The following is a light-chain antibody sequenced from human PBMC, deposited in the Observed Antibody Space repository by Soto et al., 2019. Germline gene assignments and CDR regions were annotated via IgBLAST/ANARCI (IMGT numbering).Light chain of an antibody. V-gene: IGKV3-11*01. Sequence: EIVLTQSPGTLSLSPGERATLSCRASQSVSSSNLAWYQQEPGRAPRLLIYGASNRATGIPARFSGSGSGTDFTLTISSLEPEDFAVYYCHQRQSWPRTFGQGTKVDIK. CDR3: HQRQSWPRT. CDR2: GAS. CDR1: QSVSSSN. J-gene: IGKJ1*01.